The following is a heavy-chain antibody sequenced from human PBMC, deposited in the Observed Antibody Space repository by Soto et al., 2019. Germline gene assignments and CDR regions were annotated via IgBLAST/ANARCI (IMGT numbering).Heavy chain of an antibody. CDR3: TRDASRDSSARGWFDP. J-gene: IGHJ5*02. D-gene: IGHD6-13*01. CDR2: ISSNSAYI. Sequence: GGSLRLSCAASGFTFRSFTMNWVRQAPGKGLEWVSTISSNSAYIYYTDALRGRFTISRDNAKNSLHLQMNSLRAEDTAVYYCTRDASRDSSARGWFDPWGPGILVTVSS. V-gene: IGHV3-21*01. CDR1: GFTFRSFT.